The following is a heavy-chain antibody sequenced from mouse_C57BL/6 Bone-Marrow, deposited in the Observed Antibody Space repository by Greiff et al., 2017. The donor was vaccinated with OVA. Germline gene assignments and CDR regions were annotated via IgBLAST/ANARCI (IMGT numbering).Heavy chain of an antibody. CDR2: IDPSGSYT. CDR3: ATKLLPYLDY. V-gene: IGHV1-69*01. D-gene: IGHD1-1*01. Sequence: QVQLQQPGAELVMPGASVKLSCKASGYTFTSYWMHWVKQRPGQGLEWIGEIDPSGSYTNYNQKFKGKSTLTVDKSSGSANMQLRSLTSEDSAGYYCATKLLPYLDYWGQGTTLTVSS. J-gene: IGHJ2*01. CDR1: GYTFTSYW.